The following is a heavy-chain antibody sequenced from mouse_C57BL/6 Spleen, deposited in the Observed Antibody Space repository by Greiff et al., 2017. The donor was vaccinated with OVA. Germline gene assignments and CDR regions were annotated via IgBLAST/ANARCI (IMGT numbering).Heavy chain of an antibody. J-gene: IGHJ4*01. CDR1: GYAFSSSW. Sequence: QVQLQQSGPELVKPGASVKISCKASGYAFSSSWMNWVKQRPGKGLEWIGRIYPGDGDTNYNGKFKGKATLTADKSSSTAYMQLSSLTSEDSAVYFCARWPYYAMDYWGQGTSVTVSS. V-gene: IGHV1-82*01. CDR3: ARWPYYAMDY. CDR2: IYPGDGDT.